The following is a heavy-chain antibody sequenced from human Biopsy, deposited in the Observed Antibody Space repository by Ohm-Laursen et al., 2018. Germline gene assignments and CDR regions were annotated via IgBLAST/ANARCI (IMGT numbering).Heavy chain of an antibody. J-gene: IGHJ5*02. CDR2: IIPIPNVA. V-gene: IGHV1-69*10. CDR3: ARGEGSSWFDP. D-gene: IGHD1-26*01. Sequence: SVKVSCKASGDSFTSYAIGWVRQAPGQGLEWMGGIIPIPNVATYAQKFQGRITITADESTSTAYMELSSLTSDDTAVYFCARGEGSSWFDPWGHGALVTVSS. CDR1: GDSFTSYA.